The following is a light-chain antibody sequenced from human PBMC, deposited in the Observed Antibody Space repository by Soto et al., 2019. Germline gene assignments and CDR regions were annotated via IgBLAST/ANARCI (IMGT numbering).Light chain of an antibody. CDR1: QSVSSN. V-gene: IGKV3-15*01. Sequence: EIVMKQSPATLSVSPGERATLSCRASQSVSSNLAWYQQKPGQAPRLLIYGASTRATGIPARFSGSGSGTECTLTISSLQSEDFAVYYCQQYNNWPPYTFGQGTKLEIK. CDR2: GAS. CDR3: QQYNNWPPYT. J-gene: IGKJ2*01.